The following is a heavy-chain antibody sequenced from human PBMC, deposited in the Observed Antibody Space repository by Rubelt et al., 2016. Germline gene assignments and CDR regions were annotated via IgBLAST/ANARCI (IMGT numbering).Heavy chain of an antibody. D-gene: IGHD2-15*01. CDR1: GGSISNYY. CDR2: IYYTGST. J-gene: IGHJ6*02. CDR3: ACRIGYYGVDV. V-gene: IGHV4-59*01. Sequence: QVQLQESGPGLVKPSETLSLTCTVSGGSISNYYWSWIRQPPGKGLEWIGYIYYTGSTNYIPSLESRVTLSVDTSKKQFPLKLNSVTAADTAVYYCACRIGYYGVDVWGQGTTVTVSS.